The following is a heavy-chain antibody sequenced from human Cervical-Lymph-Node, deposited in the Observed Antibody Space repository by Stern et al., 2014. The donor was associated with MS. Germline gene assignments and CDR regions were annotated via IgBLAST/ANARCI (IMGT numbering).Heavy chain of an antibody. V-gene: IGHV4-4*02. D-gene: IGHD5-12*01. Sequence: QVQLVQSGPGLVKPSGTLSLTCDVSGASISNTNWWGWVRQPPAMGLEWIGVIHHSGTTNFQSSLQSRVTMSADKSTNPFFLALKPVTAADTAVYFCARVHSGYDWFDYWGQGILVTVSS. CDR3: ARVHSGYDWFDY. J-gene: IGHJ4*02. CDR2: IHHSGTT. CDR1: GASISNTNW.